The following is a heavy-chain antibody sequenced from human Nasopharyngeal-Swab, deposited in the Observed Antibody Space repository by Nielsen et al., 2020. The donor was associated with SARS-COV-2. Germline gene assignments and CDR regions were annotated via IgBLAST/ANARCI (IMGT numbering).Heavy chain of an antibody. Sequence: SLKISCAASGFTFDDYAMHWVRQAPGKGLEWVSGISWNSGSIGYADSVKGRFTISRDNAKNSLYLQMNSLRDEDTAVYYCARGATILGGHASRMDVWGQGTTVTVSS. J-gene: IGHJ6*02. D-gene: IGHD3-3*01. CDR3: ARGATILGGHASRMDV. CDR2: ISWNSGSI. CDR1: GFTFDDYA. V-gene: IGHV3-9*01.